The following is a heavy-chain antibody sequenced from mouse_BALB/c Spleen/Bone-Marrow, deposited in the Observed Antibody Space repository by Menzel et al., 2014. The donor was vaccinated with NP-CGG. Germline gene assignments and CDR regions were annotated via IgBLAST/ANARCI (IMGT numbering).Heavy chain of an antibody. Sequence: EVQGVESGGALVKPGGSLKLSCAASRFTFSDYAMSWVRQSPEKRLEWVAEISNGGNYTYYPDTVTGRFTISRDNAKNTLYLEMSSLRSEDTAMYYCSRNSNYSFDFWGQGTALTVSS. D-gene: IGHD2-5*01. CDR1: RFTFSDYA. J-gene: IGHJ2*01. CDR2: ISNGGNYT. V-gene: IGHV5-9-4*01. CDR3: SRNSNYSFDF.